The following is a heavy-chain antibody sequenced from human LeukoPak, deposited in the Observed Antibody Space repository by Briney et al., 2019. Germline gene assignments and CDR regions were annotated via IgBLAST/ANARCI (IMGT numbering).Heavy chain of an antibody. J-gene: IGHJ4*02. Sequence: ASVKVSGKASGYTFTGYYMHWVRQAPGQGLEWMGRINPNSGGTNYAQKFQGRVTMTRDTSISTAYMELSRLRSDDTAVYYCARETYYYDSSGYQADDYWGQGTLVTVSS. CDR1: GYTFTGYY. CDR2: INPNSGGT. CDR3: ARETYYYDSSGYQADDY. V-gene: IGHV1-2*06. D-gene: IGHD3-22*01.